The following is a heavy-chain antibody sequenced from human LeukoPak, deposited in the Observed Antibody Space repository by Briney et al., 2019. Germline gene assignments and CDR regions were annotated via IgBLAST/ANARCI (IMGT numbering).Heavy chain of an antibody. Sequence: GGSLRLSCSVSGFTFSTYVMHWVRQAPGKGLEYVSAISSNGDNTYYADSVKGRFTISRDNSKNTLYLQLSSLRADDTAVYYCVRGTGYWGQGTLVTVSS. CDR3: VRGTGY. V-gene: IGHV3-64D*06. J-gene: IGHJ4*02. CDR2: ISSNGDNT. CDR1: GFTFSTYV.